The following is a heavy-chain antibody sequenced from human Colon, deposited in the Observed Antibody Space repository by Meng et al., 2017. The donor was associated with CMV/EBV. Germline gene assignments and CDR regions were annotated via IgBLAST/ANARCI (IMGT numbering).Heavy chain of an antibody. CDR2: IRSKAYGGTT. V-gene: IGHV3-49*04. Sequence: GESLKISCTASGFTFGDYAMSWVRQAPGKGLEWVGFIRSKAYGGTTEYAASVKGRFTISRDDSKSIAYLQMNSLKTEDTAVYYCTRAPSGEVLRFLEWSYYFDYWGQGTLVTVSS. J-gene: IGHJ4*02. CDR3: TRAPSGEVLRFLEWSYYFDY. CDR1: GFTFGDYA. D-gene: IGHD3-3*01.